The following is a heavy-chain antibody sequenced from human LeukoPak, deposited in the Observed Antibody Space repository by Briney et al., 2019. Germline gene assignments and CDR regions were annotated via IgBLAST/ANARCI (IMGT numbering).Heavy chain of an antibody. J-gene: IGHJ5*02. CDR2: FYSGGTT. CDR3: ARVSFGSASGWFDP. V-gene: IGHV3-53*01. D-gene: IGHD1-26*01. Sequence: GGSLRLSCAASGFNVRSKYMSWVRQAPGKGLECISVFYSGGTTAYADSVKGRFTVSIDNSNNTLYLQMNSLTAEDTAVYYCARVSFGSASGWFDPWGQGTLVTVSS. CDR1: GFNVRSKY.